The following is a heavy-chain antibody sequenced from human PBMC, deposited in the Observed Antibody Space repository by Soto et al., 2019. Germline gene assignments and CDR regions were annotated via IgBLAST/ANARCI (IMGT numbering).Heavy chain of an antibody. CDR1: GGSISSYY. CDR3: ARGNGVQARKYYDFWSGYSNGMDV. Sequence: SETLSLTCTVSGGSISSYYWSWIRQPPGKGLEWIGYIYYSGSTNYNPSLKSRVTISVDTTKNQFSLKLSSVTAADTAVYYCARGNGVQARKYYDFWSGYSNGMDVWGQGTTVTVSS. J-gene: IGHJ6*02. CDR2: IYYSGST. D-gene: IGHD3-3*01. V-gene: IGHV4-59*01.